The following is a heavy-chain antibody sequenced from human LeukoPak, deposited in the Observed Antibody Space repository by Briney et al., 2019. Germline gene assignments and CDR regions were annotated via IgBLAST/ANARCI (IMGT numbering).Heavy chain of an antibody. D-gene: IGHD3-22*01. V-gene: IGHV1-18*01. CDR2: ISAYNGNT. Sequence: ASVKVSCKASGYTFTSYGISWVRQAPGQGLEWMGWISAYNGNTNYAQKLQGRVTITADESTSTAYMELSSLRSEDTAVYYCARDGSYYYDSSGYYSFDYWGQGTLVTVSS. J-gene: IGHJ4*02. CDR3: ARDGSYYYDSSGYYSFDY. CDR1: GYTFTSYG.